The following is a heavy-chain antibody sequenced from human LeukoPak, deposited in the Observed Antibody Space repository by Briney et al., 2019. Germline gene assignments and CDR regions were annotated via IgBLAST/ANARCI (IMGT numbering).Heavy chain of an antibody. V-gene: IGHV3-21*01. CDR1: GFTFSSYS. Sequence: GGSLRLSCAASGFTFSSYSMNWVRQAPGKGLEWVSSISSSSSYIYYADSVKGRFTISRDNAKNSLYLQMNSLRAEDTAVYYCARDLAYYYDSSGYYTPYWGQGTLVTVSS. J-gene: IGHJ4*02. D-gene: IGHD3-22*01. CDR3: ARDLAYYYDSSGYYTPY. CDR2: ISSSSSYI.